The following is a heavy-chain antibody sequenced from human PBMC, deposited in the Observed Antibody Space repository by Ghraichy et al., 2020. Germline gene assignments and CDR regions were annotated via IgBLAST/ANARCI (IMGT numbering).Heavy chain of an antibody. J-gene: IGHJ4*02. CDR3: ARELRFIVGATSRLRPQPPRSAFDY. Sequence: GGSLRLSCAASGFTFSSYAMHWVRQAPGKGLEWVAVISYDGSNKYYADSVKGRFTISRDNSKNTLYLQMNSLRAEDTAVYYCARELRFIVGATSRLRPQPPRSAFDYWGQGTLVTVSS. D-gene: IGHD1-26*01. CDR2: ISYDGSNK. V-gene: IGHV3-30-3*01. CDR1: GFTFSSYA.